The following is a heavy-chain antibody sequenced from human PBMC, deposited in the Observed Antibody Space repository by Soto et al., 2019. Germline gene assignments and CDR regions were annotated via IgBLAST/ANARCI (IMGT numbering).Heavy chain of an antibody. J-gene: IGHJ4*02. CDR3: ASRGGVGYYSGGSRGRLDD. Sequence: EVQLVESGGGLVQPGGSLRLSCAASGFTFSSYWMHWVRQAPGKGLVWVSRINSDGSRTSYADSVKGRFTIARDNANNTLYLQMNSLGAEDTAVYYCASRGGVGYYSGGSRGRLDDWGQGTLVTVSS. CDR1: GFTFSSYW. V-gene: IGHV3-74*01. CDR2: INSDGSRT. D-gene: IGHD2-15*01.